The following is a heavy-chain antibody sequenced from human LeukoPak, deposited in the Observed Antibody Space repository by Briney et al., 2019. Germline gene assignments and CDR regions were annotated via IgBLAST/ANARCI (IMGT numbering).Heavy chain of an antibody. CDR2: FDPEDGET. J-gene: IGHJ4*02. CDR1: GYTLTELS. V-gene: IGHV1-24*01. D-gene: IGHD3-10*01. CDR3: ATVAMGSVWFGELFSWVY. Sequence: ASVKVSCKVSGYTLTELSMHWVRQAPGKGLEWMGGFDPEDGETIYAQKFQGRVTMTEDTSTDTAYVELSSLRSEDTAVYYCATVAMGSVWFGELFSWVYWGQGTLVTVSS.